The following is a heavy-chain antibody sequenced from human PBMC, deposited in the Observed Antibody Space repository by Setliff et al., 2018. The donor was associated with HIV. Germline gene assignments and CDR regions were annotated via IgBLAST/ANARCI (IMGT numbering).Heavy chain of an antibody. D-gene: IGHD4-17*01. Sequence: ASVKASCKASGYTFTTYDITWVRQAPGQGLEWLGWISPYNGHTNFAQKFQGRVTMTTDTATSTDYMEVRSLRSDDTAVYYCARTDYGGNSGGNYFDYWGQGSLVTVSS. CDR2: ISPYNGHT. CDR3: ARTDYGGNSGGNYFDY. V-gene: IGHV1-18*01. CDR1: GYTFTTYD. J-gene: IGHJ4*02.